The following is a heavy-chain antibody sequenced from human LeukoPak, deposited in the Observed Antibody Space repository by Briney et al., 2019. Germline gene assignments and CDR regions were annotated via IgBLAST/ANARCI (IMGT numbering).Heavy chain of an antibody. CDR2: IYHSGST. CDR3: ARVLESYYYDSSGYSFDY. CDR1: GGSISSYY. Sequence: SETLSLTCTVSGGSISSYYWSWIRQPPGKGLEWIGSIYHSGSTYYNPSLKSRVTISVDTSKNQFSLKLSSVTAADTAVYYCARVLESYYYDSSGYSFDYWGQGTLVAVSS. V-gene: IGHV4-38-2*02. J-gene: IGHJ4*02. D-gene: IGHD3-22*01.